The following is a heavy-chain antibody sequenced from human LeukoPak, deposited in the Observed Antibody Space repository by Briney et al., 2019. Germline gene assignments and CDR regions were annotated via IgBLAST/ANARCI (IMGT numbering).Heavy chain of an antibody. D-gene: IGHD1-1*01. CDR3: VRVAGTDATFDY. V-gene: IGHV3-33*01. CDR2: IWYDGSDK. J-gene: IGHJ4*02. Sequence: GRSLRLSCAASGFTFSSYGMHWVRQAPGKGLEWVAVIWYDGSDKYYADSVKGRFTISRDNSKNTLYLQMNSLRAEDTAVYYCVRVAGTDATFDYWDQGTLVTVSS. CDR1: GFTFSSYG.